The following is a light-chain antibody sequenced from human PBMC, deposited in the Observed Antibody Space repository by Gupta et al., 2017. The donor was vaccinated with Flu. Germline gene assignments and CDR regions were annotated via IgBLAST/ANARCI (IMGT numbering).Light chain of an antibody. J-gene: IGKJ4*01. CDR2: DVS. CDR1: QSVGRD. V-gene: IGKV3-11*01. CDR3: QQRSDWPSLT. Sequence: DILLTPSPATLSLSPGETATLSCMASQSVGRDLDWYQQNPGQAPRLLIYDVSTRATVLPARLSGSGCGTDFTRSSSSLETEDCAVYYCQQRSDWPSLTFGGGIKVEIK.